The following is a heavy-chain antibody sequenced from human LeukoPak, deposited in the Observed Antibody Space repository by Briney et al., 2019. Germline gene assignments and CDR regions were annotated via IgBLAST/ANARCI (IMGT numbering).Heavy chain of an antibody. V-gene: IGHV4-59*01. Sequence: SETLSLTCTVSGGSISSYYWSWIRQPPGKGLEWIGYIYYSGSTNYNPSLKSRVTISVDTSKNQFSLKLSSVTAADTAVYYCASSYSSSWYFDYWGQGALVTVSS. CDR1: GGSISSYY. D-gene: IGHD6-13*01. CDR3: ASSYSSSWYFDY. J-gene: IGHJ4*02. CDR2: IYYSGST.